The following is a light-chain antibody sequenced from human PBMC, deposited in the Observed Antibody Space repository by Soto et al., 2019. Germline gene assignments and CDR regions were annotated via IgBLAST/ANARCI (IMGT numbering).Light chain of an antibody. CDR1: QNINKW. Sequence: DIQMTQSPSTLSASVGDTVVSTCRASQNINKWLAWYQQKPGKAPKFLIYDASTRETGVPSRFSGSGAGTELTLTISSLQPDDFATFYCQQYDTLPRTFSQGTKVDIK. CDR2: DAS. CDR3: QQYDTLPRT. V-gene: IGKV1-5*01. J-gene: IGKJ1*01.